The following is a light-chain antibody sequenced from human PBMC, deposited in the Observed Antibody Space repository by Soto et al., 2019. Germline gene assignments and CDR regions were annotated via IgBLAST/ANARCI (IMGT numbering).Light chain of an antibody. CDR1: QSVLYSSNNKNY. J-gene: IGKJ1*01. V-gene: IGKV4-1*01. Sequence: DIVMTQSPDSLAVSLGERATINCKSSQSVLYSSNNKNYLAWYQQKPGQPPKLLIYWASTRESGVPDRFSGSGSGTDFTLTISSLQAEDVAAYYCQQYLSIPRTFGQGTKV. CDR2: WAS. CDR3: QQYLSIPRT.